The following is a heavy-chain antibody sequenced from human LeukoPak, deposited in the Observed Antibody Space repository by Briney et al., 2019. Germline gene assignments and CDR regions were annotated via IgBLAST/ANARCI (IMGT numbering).Heavy chain of an antibody. J-gene: IGHJ5*02. D-gene: IGHD3-16*01. CDR1: GFTFSSYT. V-gene: IGHV3-48*04. CDR2: IGTSSTTI. Sequence: GGSLRLSCAASGFTFSSYTMNWVRQPPGKGLEWVSNIGTSSTTIYYADSVKGRFIISRDNAKNSLSLQMNSLRAEDTAMYYCARLLGESTIYDLWGQGTPVTVSS. CDR3: ARLLGESTIYDL.